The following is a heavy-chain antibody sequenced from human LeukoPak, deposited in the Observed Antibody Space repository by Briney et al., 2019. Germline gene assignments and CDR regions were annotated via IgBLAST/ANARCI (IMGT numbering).Heavy chain of an antibody. V-gene: IGHV3-33*01. Sequence: GGSLRLSCAASGFSFNSYGMHWVRQAPGKGLEWVAVIWYDASNKYYADSVKGRFTISRDNSKNTLYLHMNSLRDDDTAVYYCVRGVGVSRFNYLDPWGQGTLVIVSS. CDR2: IWYDASNK. D-gene: IGHD1-7*01. CDR1: GFSFNSYG. CDR3: VRGVGVSRFNYLDP. J-gene: IGHJ5*02.